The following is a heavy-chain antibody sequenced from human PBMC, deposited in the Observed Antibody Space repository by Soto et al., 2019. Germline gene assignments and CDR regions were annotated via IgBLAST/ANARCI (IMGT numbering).Heavy chain of an antibody. J-gene: IGHJ3*02. CDR1: GFTFDGYT. D-gene: IGHD3-3*02. CDR2: ISWDGGST. V-gene: IGHV3-43*01. Sequence: PGGSLRLSCAASGFTFDGYTMHWVRQAPGKGLEWVSLISWDGGSTYYADSVKGRFTISRDNSKNSLYLQMNSLRTEDTASYHCPKGPIRSIWTGDAFDSWGQGPMVTVSS. CDR3: PKGPIRSIWTGDAFDS.